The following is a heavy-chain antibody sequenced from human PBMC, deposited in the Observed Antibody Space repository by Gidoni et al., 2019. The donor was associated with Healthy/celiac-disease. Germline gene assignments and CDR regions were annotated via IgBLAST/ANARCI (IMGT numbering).Heavy chain of an antibody. CDR1: GGSISRSSYY. CDR2: IYYSGST. J-gene: IGHJ5*02. Sequence: QRQLQESGPGLVMPSETLSLPCTVSGGSISRSSYYWGGIRKPPGKGLVWIGSIYYSGSTYYNPSLKSRVTISGDTSKNQFSLKLSSVTAADTAVYYCARLTMIVVVIITWGQGTLVTVSS. V-gene: IGHV4-39*01. CDR3: ARLTMIVVVIIT. D-gene: IGHD3-22*01.